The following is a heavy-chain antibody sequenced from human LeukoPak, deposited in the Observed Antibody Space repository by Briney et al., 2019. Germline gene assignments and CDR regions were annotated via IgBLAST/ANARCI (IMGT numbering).Heavy chain of an antibody. J-gene: IGHJ4*02. D-gene: IGHD6-13*01. V-gene: IGHV3-7*03. Sequence: GGSLRLSCAASGFPFSSPWLSWFRQSPGKGLEWVAHINQDGSEKYYVDSVKGRFTISRDNAKNSLYLQMNSLRAEDTAVYYYARPLSYSSSWYYFDYWGQGTLVTVSS. CDR1: GFPFSSPW. CDR2: INQDGSEK. CDR3: ARPLSYSSSWYYFDY.